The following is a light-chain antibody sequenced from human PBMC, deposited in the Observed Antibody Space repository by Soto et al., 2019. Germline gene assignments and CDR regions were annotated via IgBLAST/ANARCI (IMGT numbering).Light chain of an antibody. CDR2: DVS. J-gene: IGLJ1*01. CDR3: SSYTSSSTLYV. V-gene: IGLV2-14*01. CDR1: SSDVGGYNY. Sequence: QSVLPQPASVSGSPGQAITISCTGTSSDVGGYNYVSWYQQHPGKAPKLMIYDVSNRPSGVSNRFSGSKSGNTASLTISGLQAKDEADYYCSSYTSSSTLYVFGTGTKVTV.